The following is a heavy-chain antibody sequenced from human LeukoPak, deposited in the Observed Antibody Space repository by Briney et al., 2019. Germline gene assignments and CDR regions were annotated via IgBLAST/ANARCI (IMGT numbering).Heavy chain of an antibody. J-gene: IGHJ4*02. Sequence: SETLSLTCTVSGVSVSGYYWSWIRQPPGKGLEWIGYIYYSGSTNYNPSLKSRVTISVDTSKNQFSLKLSSVTAADTAVYYCARDKAGTSCYDYWGQGTLVTVSS. CDR1: GVSVSGYY. V-gene: IGHV4-59*02. D-gene: IGHD2-2*01. CDR2: IYYSGST. CDR3: ARDKAGTSCYDY.